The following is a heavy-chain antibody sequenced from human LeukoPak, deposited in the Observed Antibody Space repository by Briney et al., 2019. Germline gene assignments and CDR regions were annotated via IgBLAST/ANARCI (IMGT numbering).Heavy chain of an antibody. J-gene: IGHJ4*02. D-gene: IGHD3-22*01. Sequence: GASVKVSCKASGCTFTNYAIHWVRQAPGQRLEWMGWINAGNGNTKYSQKFQGRVTITRDTSTNTAYMELSSLRSEDTAVYYCARGFTYYYDSSGYNYFDYWGQGTLVTVSS. CDR1: GCTFTNYA. CDR2: INAGNGNT. V-gene: IGHV1-3*01. CDR3: ARGFTYYYDSSGYNYFDY.